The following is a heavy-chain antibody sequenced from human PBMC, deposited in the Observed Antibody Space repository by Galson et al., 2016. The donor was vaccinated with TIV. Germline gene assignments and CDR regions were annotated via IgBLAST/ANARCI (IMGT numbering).Heavy chain of an antibody. CDR3: ARNDFPDCDGNRYIEFFFDY. CDR1: GYSFTRYW. V-gene: IGHV5-51*01. Sequence: QSGAEVKKPGESLKISCKAPGYSFTRYWIGWVRQMPGKGLEWMGMIYPDDSDPRYSLSFRGQVTISVDRSINTAYLQWSSLRASDTAIYFCARNDFPDCDGNRYIEFFFDYWGRGTLVTVSS. D-gene: IGHD3-16*02. J-gene: IGHJ4*02. CDR2: IYPDDSDP.